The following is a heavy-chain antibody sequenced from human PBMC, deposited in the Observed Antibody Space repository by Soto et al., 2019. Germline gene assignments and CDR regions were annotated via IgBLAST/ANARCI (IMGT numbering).Heavy chain of an antibody. CDR2: ISSSGSTI. V-gene: IGHV3-48*03. CDR1: VFTFSSYE. D-gene: IGHD6-19*01. J-gene: IGHJ4*02. CDR3: AREVAGTIDY. Sequence: SRWSLRLSCSASVFTFSSYEMNWVRQAPGKGLEWVSYISSSGSTIYYADSVKGRFTISRDNAKNSLYLQMNSLRAEDTAVYYCAREVAGTIDYWGQGTLVTVSS.